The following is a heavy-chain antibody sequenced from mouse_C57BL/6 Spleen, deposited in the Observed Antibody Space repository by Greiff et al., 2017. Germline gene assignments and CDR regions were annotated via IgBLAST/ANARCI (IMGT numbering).Heavy chain of an antibody. CDR3: ARRSGYYAMDY. J-gene: IGHJ4*01. V-gene: IGHV1-50*01. CDR1: GYTFTSYW. D-gene: IGHD3-1*01. Sequence: QVQLQQPGAELVKPGASVKLSCKASGYTFTSYWMQWVKQRPGQGLEWIGEIDPSDSNTNYNQKFKGKATLTVDTSSSTAYMQLSSLTSEDSAVYYCARRSGYYAMDYWGQGTSVTVSS. CDR2: IDPSDSNT.